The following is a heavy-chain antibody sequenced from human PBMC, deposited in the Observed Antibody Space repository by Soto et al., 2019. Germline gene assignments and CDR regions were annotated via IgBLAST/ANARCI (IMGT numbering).Heavy chain of an antibody. V-gene: IGHV5-51*01. J-gene: IGHJ4*02. CDR1: GYSFTNYW. D-gene: IGHD2-2*02. Sequence: GESLKISCKGSGYSFTNYWIGWVRQMPGKVLEWMGIIYPGDSNTRYSPSFPGQVTISADKSISTAYLQWSSLKASDTAMYYCARQGYCSSTACYTVDYWGQGTLVTVSS. CDR3: ARQGYCSSTACYTVDY. CDR2: IYPGDSNT.